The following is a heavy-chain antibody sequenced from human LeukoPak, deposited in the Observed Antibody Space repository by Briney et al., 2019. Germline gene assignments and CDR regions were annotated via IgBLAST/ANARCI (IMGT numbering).Heavy chain of an antibody. CDR2: ISYDGSNK. CDR1: GFTFSSYA. Sequence: GGSLRLSCAASGFTFSSYAMHWVRQAPGKGLEWVAVISYDGSNKYYADSVKGRFTISRDNSKNTLYLQMNSLRAEDTAVYYCASPLPSKCGGSCCSSEPFDLWGRGTLVTVSS. CDR3: ASPLPSKCGGSCCSSEPFDL. J-gene: IGHJ2*01. V-gene: IGHV3-30-3*01. D-gene: IGHD2-15*01.